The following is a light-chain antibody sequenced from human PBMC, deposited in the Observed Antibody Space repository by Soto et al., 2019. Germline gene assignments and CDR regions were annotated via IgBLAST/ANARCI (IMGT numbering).Light chain of an antibody. CDR2: AAS. V-gene: IGKV1-39*01. CDR3: QQSYRNPRT. Sequence: DLPMTQSPSFLSASAGDRVTIFCRASQSISNFLHWYQQKPGKAPRLLIYAASKLETGVPSRFGGSGSGTDFTLTISSLQPEDFATYYCQQSYRNPRTFGLGTRVDIK. J-gene: IGKJ1*01. CDR1: QSISNF.